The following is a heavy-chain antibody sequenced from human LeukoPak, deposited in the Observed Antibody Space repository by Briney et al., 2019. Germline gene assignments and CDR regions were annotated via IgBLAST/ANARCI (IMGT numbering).Heavy chain of an antibody. CDR2: INHSGST. CDR1: GASFSGYY. D-gene: IGHD2-8*01. V-gene: IGHV4-34*01. CDR3: AGTIGYCTNGVCYFDY. Sequence: PSETLSLTCAVYGASFSGYYWSWIRQPPGKGLEWIGEINHSGSTNYNPSLKSRVTISVDTSKNQFSLKLSSVTAADTAVYYCAGTIGYCTNGVCYFDYWGQGTLVTVSS. J-gene: IGHJ4*02.